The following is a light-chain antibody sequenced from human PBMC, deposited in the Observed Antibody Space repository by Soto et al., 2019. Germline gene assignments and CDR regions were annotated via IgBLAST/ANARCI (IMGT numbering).Light chain of an antibody. CDR2: LDSDGSH. CDR3: QTWGTGIRVV. V-gene: IGLV4-69*01. J-gene: IGLJ2*01. Sequence: QPVLTQSPSASASLGASVKLTCTLSSGHSSYAIAWHQQQPEKGPRYLMKLDSDGSHTKGDAIPDRFSGSSSGAERYLTISGLQSEDEADYYCQTWGTGIRVVFGGGTKLTVL. CDR1: SGHSSYA.